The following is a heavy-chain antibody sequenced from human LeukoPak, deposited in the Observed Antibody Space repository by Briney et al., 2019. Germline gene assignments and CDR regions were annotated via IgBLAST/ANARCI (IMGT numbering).Heavy chain of an antibody. D-gene: IGHD3-9*01. V-gene: IGHV4-34*01. CDR1: GGSFSGYY. CDR3: ARGYKDILTSLNAFDI. Sequence: SETLSLTCAVYGGSFSGYYWSWIRQPPGKGLEWIGEIIHSGSINYNPSIKSRVTISLDTSKNQFSLKLSSVTAADTAVYYCARGYKDILTSLNAFDIWGQGTMVTVSS. CDR2: IIHSGSI. J-gene: IGHJ3*02.